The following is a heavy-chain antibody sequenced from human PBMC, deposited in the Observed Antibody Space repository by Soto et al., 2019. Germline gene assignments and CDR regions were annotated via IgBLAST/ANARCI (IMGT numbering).Heavy chain of an antibody. CDR2: INHSGST. Sequence: PSETLSLTCAVYGGSFSGYYWSWIRQPPGKGLEWSGEINHSGSTNYNPSLKSRVTISVDTSKNQFSLKLSSVTAADTAVYYCARDSGSGSYLFDYWGQGTPVTVSS. D-gene: IGHD3-10*01. J-gene: IGHJ4*02. V-gene: IGHV4-34*01. CDR1: GGSFSGYY. CDR3: ARDSGSGSYLFDY.